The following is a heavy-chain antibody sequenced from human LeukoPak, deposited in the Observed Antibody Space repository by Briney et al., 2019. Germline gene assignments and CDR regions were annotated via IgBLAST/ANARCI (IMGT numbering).Heavy chain of an antibody. CDR3: VRIVVPAMFDY. CDR1: GFTFSSYS. Sequence: GGSLRLSCAASGFTFSSYSMNWVCQAPGKGLEWVSSISSSSSYIYYADSVKGRFTISRDNAKNSLYLQMNSLRAEDTAVYYCVRIVVPAMFDYWGQGTLVTVSS. CDR2: ISSSSSYI. J-gene: IGHJ4*02. V-gene: IGHV3-21*01. D-gene: IGHD2-2*01.